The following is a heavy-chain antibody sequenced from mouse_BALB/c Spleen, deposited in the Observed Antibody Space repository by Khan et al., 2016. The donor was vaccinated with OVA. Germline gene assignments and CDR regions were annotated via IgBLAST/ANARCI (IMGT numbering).Heavy chain of an antibody. CDR2: ISYSGST. CDR3: ARRAYYGNWYFDV. V-gene: IGHV3-2*02. D-gene: IGHD2-1*01. Sequence: EVQLQESGPGLVKPSQSLSLTCTVTGYSITSDYAWNWVRQFPGNKLEWMGYISYSGSTSCNPSLKGRISITRDTSKNQFFLQLNSVTTEDTATYDCARRAYYGNWYFDVWGAGTTVTVSS. CDR1: GYSITSDYA. J-gene: IGHJ1*01.